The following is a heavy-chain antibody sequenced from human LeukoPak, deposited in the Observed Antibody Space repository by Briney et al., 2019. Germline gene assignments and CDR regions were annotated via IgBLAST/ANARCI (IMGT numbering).Heavy chain of an antibody. CDR1: GYTFTSYG. CDR3: ARDHSSGYYTPPQW. Sequence: ASVKVSCKASGYTFTSYGISWVRQAPGQGLEWMGWISAYNGNTNYAQKLQGRVTMTTDTSTSTAYMELRSLRSDDTAVYYCARDHSSGYYTPPQWWGQGTLVTVSS. D-gene: IGHD3-22*01. J-gene: IGHJ4*02. V-gene: IGHV1-18*01. CDR2: ISAYNGNT.